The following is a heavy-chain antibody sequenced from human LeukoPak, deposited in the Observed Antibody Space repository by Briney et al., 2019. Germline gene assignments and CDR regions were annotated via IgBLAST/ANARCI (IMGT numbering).Heavy chain of an antibody. CDR3: ARVGTYYYDSSGYYPPGPIYY. CDR2: INPNSGGT. D-gene: IGHD3-22*01. J-gene: IGHJ4*02. CDR1: GYMFTGDY. V-gene: IGHV1-2*02. Sequence: ASVKVSCKDSGYMFTGDYMHWVRQAPGQGLEWMGWINPNSGGTNYAQKFQGRVTMTRDTSISTAYMELSRLRSDDTAVYYCARVGTYYYDSSGYYPPGPIYYWAQGTLVTVSS.